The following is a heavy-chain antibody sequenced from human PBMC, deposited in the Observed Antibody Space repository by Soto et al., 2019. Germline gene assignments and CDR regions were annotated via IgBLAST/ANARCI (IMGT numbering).Heavy chain of an antibody. V-gene: IGHV4-59*01. J-gene: IGHJ2*01. Sequence: QVQLQESGPGLVKPSETLSLTCTVSGGSISSYYWSWIRQPPGKGLEGIGCIYYRGSTNYNPSLKSRVTISVDTSKNQFSLKLSSVTAADTAMYYCARFNWYFDLWGRGTLVTVSS. CDR2: IYYRGST. CDR3: ARFNWYFDL. CDR1: GGSISSYY.